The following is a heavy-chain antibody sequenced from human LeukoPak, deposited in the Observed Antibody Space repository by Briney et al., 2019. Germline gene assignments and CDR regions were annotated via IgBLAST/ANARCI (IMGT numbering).Heavy chain of an antibody. J-gene: IGHJ4*02. CDR1: GYTFTDYF. V-gene: IGHV1-2*02. D-gene: IGHD6-19*01. CDR2: INPNSGGT. Sequence: ASVKVSCKASGYTFTDYFLHWVRQAPGPGLEWMGWINPNSGGTNYAQKLQGRVTMTTDTSTSTAYMELRSLRSDDTAVYYCARVNYSSGWYRGEFDYWGQGTLVTVSS. CDR3: ARVNYSSGWYRGEFDY.